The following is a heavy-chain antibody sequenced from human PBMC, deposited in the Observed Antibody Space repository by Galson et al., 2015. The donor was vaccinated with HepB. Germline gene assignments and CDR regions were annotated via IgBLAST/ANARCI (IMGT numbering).Heavy chain of an antibody. Sequence: SLRLSCAASGFTFNNAWMSWVRQVPGKGLEWVGRIKSKEDGETTDYAASVTGRFTISRNDSKNILYLQMNSLKTEDTAVYFCSTLIWFREGDFWGQGTLVTVSA. V-gene: IGHV3-15*01. D-gene: IGHD3-10*01. CDR1: GFTFNNAW. J-gene: IGHJ4*02. CDR3: STLIWFREGDF. CDR2: IKSKEDGETT.